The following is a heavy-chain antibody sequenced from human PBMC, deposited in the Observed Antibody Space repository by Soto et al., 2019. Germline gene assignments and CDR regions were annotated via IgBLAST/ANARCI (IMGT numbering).Heavy chain of an antibody. Sequence: QVQLVQSGAEVKKPGSSVKVSCKASGGTFSSYAISWVRQAPGQGLEWMGGIIPIFGTANYAQKFQGRVTLTADESTSTAYMELSSLRSEDTAVYYCVDSSYYYYGMDVWGQGTTVTVSS. V-gene: IGHV1-69*01. CDR1: GGTFSSYA. CDR2: IIPIFGTA. CDR3: VDSSYYYYGMDV. D-gene: IGHD6-6*01. J-gene: IGHJ6*02.